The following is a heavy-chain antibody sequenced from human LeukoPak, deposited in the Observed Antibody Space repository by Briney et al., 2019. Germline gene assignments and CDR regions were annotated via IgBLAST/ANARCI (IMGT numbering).Heavy chain of an antibody. Sequence: SVKVSCTASGGTFSSYAISWVRQAPGQGLEWMGGIIPIFGTANYTQKFQGRVTITADESTSTAYMELSSLRSEDTAVYYCARGDSSGYYYYFDYWGQGTLVTVSS. CDR1: GGTFSSYA. J-gene: IGHJ4*02. CDR2: IIPIFGTA. D-gene: IGHD3-22*01. V-gene: IGHV1-69*13. CDR3: ARGDSSGYYYYFDY.